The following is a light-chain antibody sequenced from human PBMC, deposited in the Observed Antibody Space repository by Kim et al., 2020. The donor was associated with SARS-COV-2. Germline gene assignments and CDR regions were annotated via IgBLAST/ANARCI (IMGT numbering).Light chain of an antibody. CDR3: QQRSNWPT. CDR1: QSVSSY. J-gene: IGKJ4*01. Sequence: SLSPGESATLSCRASQSVSSYLAWYPQKPGQAPRLLIYDASTRATGIPARFSGSGSGTDFTLTISSLEPEDFAVYYCQQRSNWPTFGGGTKVDIK. V-gene: IGKV3-11*01. CDR2: DAS.